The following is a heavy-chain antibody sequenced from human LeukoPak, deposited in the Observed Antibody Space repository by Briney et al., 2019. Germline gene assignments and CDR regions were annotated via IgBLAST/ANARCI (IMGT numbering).Heavy chain of an antibody. CDR3: ARTQGYYDSSGLFDY. CDR2: IDWDDDK. Sequence: QTLSLTCTFSGFSLITSGMRVSWIRQPPGKALEWLARIDWDDDKFYSTSLKTRLTISKDTSKNQVVLTMTNMDPVDTATYYCARTQGYYDSSGLFDYWGQGTLVTVSS. V-gene: IGHV2-70*04. D-gene: IGHD3-22*01. CDR1: GFSLITSGMR. J-gene: IGHJ4*02.